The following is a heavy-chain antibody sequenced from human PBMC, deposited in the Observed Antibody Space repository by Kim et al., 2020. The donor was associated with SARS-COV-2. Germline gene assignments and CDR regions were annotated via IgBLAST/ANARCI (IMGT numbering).Heavy chain of an antibody. CDR3: ARHAPRRLSHRGGYSYGSDY. CDR2: IYYSGST. V-gene: IGHV4-39*01. CDR1: GGSISSSSYY. D-gene: IGHD5-18*01. Sequence: SETLSLTCTVSGGSISSSSYYWGWIRQPPWKGLEWIGSIYYSGSTYYNPSLKRRVTISVDTSKNQFSLKLSSVTAADTAVYYCARHAPRRLSHRGGYSYGSDYWGQGTLVTVSS. J-gene: IGHJ4*02.